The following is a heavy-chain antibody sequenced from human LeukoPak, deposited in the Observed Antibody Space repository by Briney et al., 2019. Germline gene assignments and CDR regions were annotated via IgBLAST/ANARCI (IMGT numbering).Heavy chain of an antibody. CDR1: GFTFSSYG. V-gene: IGHV3-30*02. Sequence: GGSLRLSCAASGFTFSSYGMHWVRQAPGKGLEWVPFIRHDGSNKYYADSVKGRFTISRDNSKNTLYLQMNSLRAEDTAVYYCAKVGALWFGESRLYYYYYMDVWGKGTTVTISS. CDR2: IRHDGSNK. J-gene: IGHJ6*03. CDR3: AKVGALWFGESRLYYYYYMDV. D-gene: IGHD3-10*01.